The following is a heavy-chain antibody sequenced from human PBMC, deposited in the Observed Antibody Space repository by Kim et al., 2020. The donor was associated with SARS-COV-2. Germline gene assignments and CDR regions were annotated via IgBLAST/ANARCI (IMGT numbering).Heavy chain of an antibody. CDR1: GYTFSNYD. CDR3: SRGGLRHDFWSGYY. V-gene: IGHV1-8*01. D-gene: IGHD3-3*01. J-gene: IGHJ6*01. CDR2: MNPDSGNV. Sequence: ASVKVSCRASGYTFSNYDINWVRQAPGQGLEWMGWMNPDSGNVGYAPKFRGRVTITGDTSKSIAYMELNSLRSDDTAVYYCSRGGLRHDFWSGYY.